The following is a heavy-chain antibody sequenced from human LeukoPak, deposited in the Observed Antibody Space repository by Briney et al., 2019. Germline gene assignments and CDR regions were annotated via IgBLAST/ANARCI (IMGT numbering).Heavy chain of an antibody. Sequence: SETLSLTCTVSGGSISPYYWSWIRQPSGKGLGWIGYFFYSGSTNYNPSIQSRVTISVNPYKTHFSLKQTSVSPADPYGYYCARQQGKTTPLEFDYWGQGTLVTVSS. CDR2: FFYSGST. CDR3: ARQQGKTTPLEFDY. D-gene: IGHD4-17*01. CDR1: GGSISPYY. V-gene: IGHV4-59*08. J-gene: IGHJ4*02.